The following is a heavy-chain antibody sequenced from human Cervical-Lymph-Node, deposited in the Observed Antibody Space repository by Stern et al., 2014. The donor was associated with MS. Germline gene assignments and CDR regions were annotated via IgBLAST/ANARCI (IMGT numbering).Heavy chain of an antibody. J-gene: IGHJ5*02. CDR1: GFTFSAYG. CDR2: ISDDGTLK. CDR3: AKGDNWRRLNP. V-gene: IGHV3-30*18. Sequence: VQLVESGGGVVQPGRSLRLSCAASGFTFSAYGMHWVRQAPGKGLEWVAVISDDGTLKFYRDSVKGRFTISRDNSKNTLFLQMNSLRPEDTAVYYCAKGDNWRRLNPWGQGTLVTVSS. D-gene: IGHD1-20*01.